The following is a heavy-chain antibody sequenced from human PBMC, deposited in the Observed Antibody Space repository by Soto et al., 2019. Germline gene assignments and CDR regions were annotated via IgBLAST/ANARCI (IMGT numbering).Heavy chain of an antibody. CDR1: GFTFTSSA. CDR2: IVVGSGNT. J-gene: IGHJ6*02. D-gene: IGHD4-17*01. CDR3: AADYGDYDGNYYYGMDV. V-gene: IGHV1-58*01. Sequence: GASVKVSCKVSGFTFTSSAVQWVRQARGQRLEWIGWIVVGSGNTNYAQKFQERVTITRDMSTSTAYMELSSLRSEDTAVYYCAADYGDYDGNYYYGMDVWGQGTTVTVSS.